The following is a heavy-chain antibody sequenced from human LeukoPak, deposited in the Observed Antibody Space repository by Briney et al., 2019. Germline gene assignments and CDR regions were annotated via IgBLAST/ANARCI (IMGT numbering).Heavy chain of an antibody. Sequence: SETLSLTCAVYGGSFSGYYWSWIRQPPGKGLEWIGEINHSGSTNYNPSLKSRVTISVDTSKNQFSLNPSSVTAADTAVYYCARSRYGYPLDYWGQGTLVTVSS. J-gene: IGHJ4*02. CDR1: GGSFSGYY. V-gene: IGHV4-34*01. CDR3: ARSRYGYPLDY. D-gene: IGHD5-24*01. CDR2: INHSGST.